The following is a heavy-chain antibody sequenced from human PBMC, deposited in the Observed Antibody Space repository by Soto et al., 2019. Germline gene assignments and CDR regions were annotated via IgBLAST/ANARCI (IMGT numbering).Heavy chain of an antibody. CDR3: ARGKTGYYYYGMDV. CDR1: GGSVSSGSYY. CDR2: IYYSGST. Sequence: SETLSLTCTVSGGSVSSGSYYWSWIRQPPGKGLEWIGYIYYSGSTNYNPSLKSRVTISVDTSKNQFSLKLSSVTAADTAVYYCARGKTGYYYYGMDVWAQGTTVTVSS. J-gene: IGHJ6*02. D-gene: IGHD1-1*01. V-gene: IGHV4-61*01.